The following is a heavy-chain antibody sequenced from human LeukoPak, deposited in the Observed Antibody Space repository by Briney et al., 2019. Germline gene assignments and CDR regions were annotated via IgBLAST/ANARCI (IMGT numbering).Heavy chain of an antibody. CDR3: ARQGNNPAFDT. CDR1: GYTFTGYY. Sequence: ASVKVASKASGYTFTGYYMHWERQAPGQGLEWMGRINPNSGGTNYAQKFQGRVTMSRDPSISTAFRELGRLRTDRPGVTDCARQGNNPAFDTSGQGTMGTVSS. D-gene: IGHD1/OR15-1a*01. J-gene: IGHJ3*02. V-gene: IGHV1-2*05. CDR2: INPNSGGT.